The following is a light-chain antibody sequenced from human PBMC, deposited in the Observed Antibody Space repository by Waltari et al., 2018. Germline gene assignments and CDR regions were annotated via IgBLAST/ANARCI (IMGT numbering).Light chain of an antibody. CDR2: AAS. V-gene: IGKV1-16*02. J-gene: IGKJ4*01. CDR1: QASSTF. CDR3: QQYSTFPPT. Sequence: TCRARQASSTFLAWFQLKPGKAPKSLIYAASTLQTGVSSNFSGSGSGTDFTRTISSLQPGDCATYYCQQYSTFPPTFGGGTRVEI.